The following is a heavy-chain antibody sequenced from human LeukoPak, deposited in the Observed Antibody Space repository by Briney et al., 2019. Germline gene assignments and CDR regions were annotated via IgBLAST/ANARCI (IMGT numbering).Heavy chain of an antibody. CDR1: GFTFSSYA. V-gene: IGHV3-23*01. D-gene: IGHD2-21*02. CDR2: ITDSGGYT. CDR3: ASHVVVTAPYYYGMDV. J-gene: IGHJ6*02. Sequence: PGGSLRLSCAASGFTFSSYAMSWVRQAPGKGLEWVSAITDSGGYTYYADSVRGRFTLSRDNSKNTLYLQMNSLRAEDTAVYYCASHVVVTAPYYYGMDVWCQGTTVTVSS.